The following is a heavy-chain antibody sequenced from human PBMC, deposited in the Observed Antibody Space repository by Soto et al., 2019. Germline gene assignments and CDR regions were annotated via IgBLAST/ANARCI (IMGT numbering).Heavy chain of an antibody. D-gene: IGHD2-2*01. V-gene: IGHV3-30-3*01. CDR2: ISYDGSNK. CDR1: GFTFSSYA. CDR3: ARYVLGAFYDPSMPPCSAP. Sequence: GGSLRLSCAASGFTFSSYAMHWVRQAPGKGLEWVAVISYDGSNKYYADSVKGRFTISRDNSKNTLYLQMNSLRAEDTAVYYCARYVLGAFYDPSMPPCSAPGGKGTLVPVSP. J-gene: IGHJ5*02.